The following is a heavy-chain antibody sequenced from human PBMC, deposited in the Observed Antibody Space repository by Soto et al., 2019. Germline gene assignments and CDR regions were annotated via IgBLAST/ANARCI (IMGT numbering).Heavy chain of an antibody. CDR1: GYTFTSYD. V-gene: IGHV1-8*01. CDR2: MNPNSGNT. D-gene: IGHD3-3*01. CDR3: ASGRNIRFLEWLSPFHP. Sequence: GASVKVSCKASGYTFTSYDINWVRQATGQGLEWMGWMNPNSGNTGYAQKFQGRVTMTRNTSISTAYMELSSLRSEDTAVYYCASGRNIRFLEWLSPFHPWGQGTLVTVSS. J-gene: IGHJ5*02.